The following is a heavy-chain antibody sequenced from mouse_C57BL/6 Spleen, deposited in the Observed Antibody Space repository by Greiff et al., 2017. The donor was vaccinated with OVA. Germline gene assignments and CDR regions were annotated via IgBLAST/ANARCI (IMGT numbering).Heavy chain of an antibody. CDR2: INPNNGGT. J-gene: IGHJ3*01. CDR3: AREIRISPFAY. Sequence: VQLQQSGPELVKPGASVKISCKASGYTFTDYYMNWVKQSHGKSLEWIGDINPNNGGTSYNQKFKGKATLTVDKSSSTAYMELRSLTSEDSAVYYCAREIRISPFAYWGHGTLVTVSA. D-gene: IGHD1-1*01. V-gene: IGHV1-26*01. CDR1: GYTFTDYY.